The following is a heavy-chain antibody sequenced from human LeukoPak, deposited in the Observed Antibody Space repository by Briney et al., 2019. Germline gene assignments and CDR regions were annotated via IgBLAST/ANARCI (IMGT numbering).Heavy chain of an antibody. CDR2: ISWDGGST. V-gene: IGHV3-43*01. CDR1: GFTFDDYT. Sequence: PGGSLRLSCAASGFTFDDYTMHWVRQAPGKGLEWVSLISWDGGSTYYADSVKGRFTISRDNSKNSLYLQMNSLRTEDTALYYCAKAGGRYYYYYMDVWGKGTTVTVSS. D-gene: IGHD3-10*01. CDR3: AKAGGRYYYYYMDV. J-gene: IGHJ6*03.